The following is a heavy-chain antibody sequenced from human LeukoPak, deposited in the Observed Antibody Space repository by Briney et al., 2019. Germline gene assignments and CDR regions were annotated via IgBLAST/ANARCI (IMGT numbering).Heavy chain of an antibody. CDR1: GFTVSSNY. Sequence: GGSLRLSCAASGFTVSSNYMSWVRQAPGKGLEWVSVIYSSGSTYYADSVKGRFTISRDNSKNTLYLQMNSLRAEDTAVYYCARLPLRSNFDYWGQGTLVTVSS. J-gene: IGHJ4*02. CDR3: ARLPLRSNFDY. V-gene: IGHV3-66*04. CDR2: IYSSGST.